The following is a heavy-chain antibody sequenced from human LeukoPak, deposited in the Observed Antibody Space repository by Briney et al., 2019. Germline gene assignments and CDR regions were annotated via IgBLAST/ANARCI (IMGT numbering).Heavy chain of an antibody. CDR2: IIPIFGTA. CDR3: AINYYDSSGYLGY. J-gene: IGHJ4*02. CDR1: GGTFSSYA. D-gene: IGHD3-22*01. Sequence: APVKVSCKASGGTFSSYAISWVRQAPGQGLEWMGGIIPIFGTANYAQKFQGRVTITTDESTSTAYMELSSLRSEDTAVYYCAINYYDSSGYLGYWGQGTLVTVSS. V-gene: IGHV1-69*05.